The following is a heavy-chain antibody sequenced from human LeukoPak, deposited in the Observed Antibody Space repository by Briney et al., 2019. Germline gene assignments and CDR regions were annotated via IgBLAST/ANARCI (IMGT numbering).Heavy chain of an antibody. CDR1: GGSISSSSYY. CDR2: IYYSGST. J-gene: IGHJ4*02. V-gene: IGHV4-39*01. CDR3: ARHYYDSSGYYIFDY. Sequence: SETLSLTCTVSGGSISSSSYYWGWIRQPPGKGLEWIGSIYYSGSTYYNPSLKSRVTISVDTSKNQFSLNLRSVTAADTAVYYCARHYYDSSGYYIFDYWGQGTLVTVSS. D-gene: IGHD3-22*01.